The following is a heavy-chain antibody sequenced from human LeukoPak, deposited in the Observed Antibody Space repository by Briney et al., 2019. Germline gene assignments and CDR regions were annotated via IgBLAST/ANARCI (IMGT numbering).Heavy chain of an antibody. Sequence: SETLSLTCTVSGGSISSYYWSWIRQPPGKGLEWIGYIYYSGSTNYNPSLKSRVTISVDTSKNQFSLKLSSVTAADTAVYYCARGYSSGWSPFNYYGMDVWGQGTTVTVSS. J-gene: IGHJ6*02. D-gene: IGHD6-19*01. CDR3: ARGYSSGWSPFNYYGMDV. CDR2: IYYSGST. V-gene: IGHV4-59*08. CDR1: GGSISSYY.